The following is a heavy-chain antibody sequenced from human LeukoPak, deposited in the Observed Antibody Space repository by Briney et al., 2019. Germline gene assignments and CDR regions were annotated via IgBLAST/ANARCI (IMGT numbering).Heavy chain of an antibody. Sequence: GGSLRLSCAASEFTLSTYSMTWVRQAPGKGLEWVSSISSTGNYIYYADSVKGRFTISRDNAKNSLYLQMNSLRAKDTAVYYCARVGSSWDILDYWGQGTLVTVSS. D-gene: IGHD6-13*01. CDR1: EFTLSTYS. CDR3: ARVGSSWDILDY. J-gene: IGHJ4*02. V-gene: IGHV3-21*01. CDR2: ISSTGNYI.